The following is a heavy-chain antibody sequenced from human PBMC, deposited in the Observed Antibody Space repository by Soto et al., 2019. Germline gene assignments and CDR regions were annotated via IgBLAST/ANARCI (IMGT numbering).Heavy chain of an antibody. J-gene: IGHJ4*02. CDR1: GYSFTSYW. CDR3: ARQPQYTAIDFDY. V-gene: IGHV5-51*01. CDR2: IYPGDSDT. D-gene: IGHD5-18*01. Sequence: PGESLKISCKGSGYSFTSYWIGWVRQMPGEGLEWMGIIYPGDSDTRYSPSFQGQVTISADKSISTAYLQWSSLKASDTAMYYCARQPQYTAIDFDYWGQGTLLTVSS.